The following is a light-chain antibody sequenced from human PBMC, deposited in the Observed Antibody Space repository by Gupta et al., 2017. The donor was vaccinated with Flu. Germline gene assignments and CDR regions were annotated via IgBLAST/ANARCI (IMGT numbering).Light chain of an antibody. Sequence: QSVLTQPPSASGTPGQRVTISCSGSSSNIGSNYVYWYQQLPGTAPKLLIYSNNRRPSGVPDRFSGSKSGTSASLAISGLRSEEEADDYCAAWDDSLSGRVFGGGTKLTVL. CDR3: AAWDDSLSGRV. CDR2: SNN. CDR1: SSNIGSNY. V-gene: IGLV1-47*02. J-gene: IGLJ3*02.